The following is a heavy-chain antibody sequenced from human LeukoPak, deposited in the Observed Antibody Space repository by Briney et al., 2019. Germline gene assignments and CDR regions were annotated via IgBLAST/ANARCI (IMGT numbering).Heavy chain of an antibody. Sequence: SVKVSCKASGGTLSSYAISWVRQAPEQGLEWMGRIIPILGIANYAQKFQGRVTITANKSTSTAYMELSSLRSEDTAVYYCAGAEELPHSGSYLPFDYWGQGTLVTVSS. CDR2: IIPILGIA. D-gene: IGHD1-26*01. J-gene: IGHJ4*02. V-gene: IGHV1-69*04. CDR3: AGAEELPHSGSYLPFDY. CDR1: GGTLSSYA.